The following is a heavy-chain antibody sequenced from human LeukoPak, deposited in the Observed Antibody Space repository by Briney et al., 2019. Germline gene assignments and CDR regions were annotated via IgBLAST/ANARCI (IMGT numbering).Heavy chain of an antibody. CDR1: GFTFSSYA. CDR2: ISYDGSNK. D-gene: IGHD6-13*01. V-gene: IGHV3-30-3*01. J-gene: IGHJ5*02. CDR3: ARAYSSSWPNWFDP. Sequence: GGSLRLSCAASGFTFSSYAMHWVRQAPGKGLEWVAVISYDGSNKYYADSVKGRFTISRDNSKNTLYLQMNSLRAEDTAVYYCARAYSSSWPNWFDPWGQEPWSPSPQ.